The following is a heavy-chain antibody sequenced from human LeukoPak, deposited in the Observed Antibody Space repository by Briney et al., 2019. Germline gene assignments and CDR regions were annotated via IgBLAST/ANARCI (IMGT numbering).Heavy chain of an antibody. CDR3: ARVYPGVGSAATYYFDY. CDR2: VNPSGGST. CDR1: GYTFSSYY. Sequence: ASVKVSCKASGYTFSSYYMHWVRQAPGQGLEWMGIVNPSGGSTSYAQKFQGRVTMTRDMSTSTVYMELSSLRPEDTAVYYCARVYPGVGSAATYYFDYWGQGTLVTVSS. D-gene: IGHD2-15*01. J-gene: IGHJ4*02. V-gene: IGHV1-46*01.